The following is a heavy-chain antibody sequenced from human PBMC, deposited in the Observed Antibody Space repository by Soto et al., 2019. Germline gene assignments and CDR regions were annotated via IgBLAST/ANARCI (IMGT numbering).Heavy chain of an antibody. CDR2: IKYDESST. J-gene: IGHJ4*02. D-gene: IGHD6-19*01. Sequence: GGSLRLSCAASGFTFTNYWMHWVRQAPGKGLEWVSRIKYDESSTSYADSVKGRFTISRDNAKNSLYLKMNSLRAEDTAVYYCARGVAVAGRVHYFDYWGQGTLVTVSS. V-gene: IGHV3-74*01. CDR1: GFTFTNYW. CDR3: ARGVAVAGRVHYFDY.